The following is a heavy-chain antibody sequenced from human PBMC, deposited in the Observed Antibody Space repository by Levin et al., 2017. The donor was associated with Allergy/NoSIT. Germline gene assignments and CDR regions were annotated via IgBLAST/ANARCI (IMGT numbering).Heavy chain of an antibody. CDR3: AREGRWGEHFDL. CDR2: INSDGSST. D-gene: IGHD3-16*01. CDR1: EFTLSTFW. J-gene: IGHJ2*01. V-gene: IGHV3-74*01. Sequence: TGESLKISCAASEFTLSTFWMHWVRQAPGKGLVWVSRINSDGSSTTYADSVRGRITISRDNAKNTVYLQIHSLRAEDTAVYYCAREGRWGEHFDLWGRGTLVTVSS.